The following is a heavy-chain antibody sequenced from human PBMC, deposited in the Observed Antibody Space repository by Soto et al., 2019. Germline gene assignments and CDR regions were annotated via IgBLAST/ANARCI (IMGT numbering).Heavy chain of an antibody. V-gene: IGHV4-59*01. CDR3: ARGYGDYVLDY. J-gene: IGHJ4*02. CDR1: GGSISSYY. Sequence: QVQLQESGPGLVKPSLSLTCTVSGGSISSYYWSWIRQPPGKGLEWIGYIYYSGSTNYNPSLKSRVPISVDTSKDQVSLKLSSVTAADTAVYYCARGYGDYVLDYWGQGTLVTVSS. D-gene: IGHD4-17*01. CDR2: IYYSGST.